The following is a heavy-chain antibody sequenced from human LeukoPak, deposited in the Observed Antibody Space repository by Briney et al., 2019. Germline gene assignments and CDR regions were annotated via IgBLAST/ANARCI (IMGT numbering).Heavy chain of an antibody. D-gene: IGHD4-17*01. CDR3: ASGMTTVTTRQFDY. Sequence: SVKVCCKASGGTFSSYAISWVRQAPGQGLEWMRGIIPIFGTANYAQKFQGRVTIAADKSTSTAYMELSSLRSEDTAVYYCASGMTTVTTRQFDYWGQGTLVTVSS. J-gene: IGHJ4*02. CDR2: IIPIFGTA. V-gene: IGHV1-69*06. CDR1: GGTFSSYA.